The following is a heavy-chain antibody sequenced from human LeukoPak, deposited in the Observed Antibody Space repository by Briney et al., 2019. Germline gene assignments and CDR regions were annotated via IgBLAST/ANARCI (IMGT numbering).Heavy chain of an antibody. D-gene: IGHD3-10*01. CDR1: GYTFTSNA. Sequence: ASVKVSCKASGYTFTSNAINWVRQAPGQGLEWMGWINPNSGGTNYAQKFQGRVTMTRDTSISTAYMELSRLRSDDTAVYYCARGPMVRGVYYYYYMDVWGKGTTVTISS. CDR2: INPNSGGT. CDR3: ARGPMVRGVYYYYYMDV. V-gene: IGHV1-2*02. J-gene: IGHJ6*03.